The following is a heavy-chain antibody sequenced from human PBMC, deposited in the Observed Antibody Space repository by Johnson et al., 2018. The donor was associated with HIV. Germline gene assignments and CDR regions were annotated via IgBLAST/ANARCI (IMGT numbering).Heavy chain of an antibody. D-gene: IGHD4-11*01. J-gene: IGHJ3*01. CDR1: GFTFSNYG. Sequence: QVQLVESGGGVVQPGGSLRLSCTASGFTFSNYGIHWVRQTPGKGLAWVAFIRSDESNKYYADSVKGGFTISRDNSKNTLYLQMNRLGAEDTAVYYCAKEGSTVIWGQGTMVTVSS. V-gene: IGHV3-30*02. CDR2: IRSDESNK. CDR3: AKEGSTVI.